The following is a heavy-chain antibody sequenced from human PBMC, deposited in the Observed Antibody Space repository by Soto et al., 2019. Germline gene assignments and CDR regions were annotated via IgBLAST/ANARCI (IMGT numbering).Heavy chain of an antibody. CDR3: ARVGLRLGELSCPHAPTQDWFDP. J-gene: IGHJ5*02. V-gene: IGHV1-69*01. D-gene: IGHD3-16*02. CDR2: IIPIFGTA. Sequence: QVQLVQSGAEVKKPGSSVKVSCKASGGTFSSYAISWVRQAPGQGLEWMGGIIPIFGTANYAQKFQGRVTITADESTSTAYMELSSLRSEDTAVYYCARVGLRLGELSCPHAPTQDWFDPWGQGTLVTVSS. CDR1: GGTFSSYA.